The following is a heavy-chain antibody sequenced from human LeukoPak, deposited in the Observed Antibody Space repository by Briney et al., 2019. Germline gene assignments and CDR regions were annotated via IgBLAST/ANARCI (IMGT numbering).Heavy chain of an antibody. D-gene: IGHD1-26*01. V-gene: IGHV3-30*03. CDR3: AREGVGIKDLDY. J-gene: IGHJ4*02. CDR1: GFTFSSYG. CDR2: ISSDGYTE. Sequence: GGSLRLSCAASGFTFSSYGMHWVRQAPGKGLEWVAVISSDGYTEYYADSVKGRFTISRDNAKNSLYLQMNSLRAEDTAVYYCAREGVGIKDLDYWGQGTLVTVSS.